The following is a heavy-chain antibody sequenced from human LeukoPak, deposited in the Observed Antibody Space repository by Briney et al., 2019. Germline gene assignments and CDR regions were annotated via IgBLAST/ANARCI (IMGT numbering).Heavy chain of an antibody. Sequence: SETLSLTCAVYGGSFSGHYWSWIRQPPGKGLEWIGEINHSGSTNYKPSLKSRVTISEDTPKNQFSLKLSSVTAADTAVYYCARGSGTGSTPFDYWGQGTLVTVSS. D-gene: IGHD1-7*01. CDR1: GGSFSGHY. V-gene: IGHV4-34*01. CDR3: ARGSGTGSTPFDY. J-gene: IGHJ4*02. CDR2: INHSGST.